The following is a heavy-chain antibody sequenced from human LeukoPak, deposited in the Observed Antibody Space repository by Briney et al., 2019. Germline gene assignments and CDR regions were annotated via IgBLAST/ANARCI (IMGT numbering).Heavy chain of an antibody. Sequence: PSETLSLTCAVYGGSFSGYYWSWIRQPPGKGLEWIGEINHSGSTNYNPSLKSRVTMSVDTSKNQFSLKLSSVTAADTAVYYCARGYWSSSWYFDYWGQGTLVTVSS. D-gene: IGHD6-13*01. V-gene: IGHV4-34*01. J-gene: IGHJ4*02. CDR3: ARGYWSSSWYFDY. CDR2: INHSGST. CDR1: GGSFSGYY.